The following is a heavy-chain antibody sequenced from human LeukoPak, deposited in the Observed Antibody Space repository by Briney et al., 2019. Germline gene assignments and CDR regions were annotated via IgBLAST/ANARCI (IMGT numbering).Heavy chain of an antibody. Sequence: SETLSLTCAVYGGSFSGYYWSWIRQPPGKGLEWIGYIYYSGSTNYNPSLKSRVTISVDTSKDQFSLKLSSVTAADTAVYYCARANGYSDYWGQGTLVTVSS. J-gene: IGHJ4*02. CDR1: GGSFSGYY. D-gene: IGHD5-24*01. CDR2: IYYSGST. CDR3: ARANGYSDY. V-gene: IGHV4-59*01.